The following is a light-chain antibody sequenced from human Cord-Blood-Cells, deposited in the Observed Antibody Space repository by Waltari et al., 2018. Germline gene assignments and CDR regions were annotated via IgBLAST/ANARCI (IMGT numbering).Light chain of an antibody. CDR1: SSNIGAGYD. CDR2: GNS. V-gene: IGLV1-40*01. J-gene: IGLJ3*02. Sequence: QSVLTQPASVSGAPGQRVTISCTGSSSNIGAGYDVHWYQQLPGTAPKLLIYGNSNRPSGVPDRFSGSKSGTSASLAITGLQAEDEADYYCQSYDSSLGGWVFGGGTKLTVL. CDR3: QSYDSSLGGWV.